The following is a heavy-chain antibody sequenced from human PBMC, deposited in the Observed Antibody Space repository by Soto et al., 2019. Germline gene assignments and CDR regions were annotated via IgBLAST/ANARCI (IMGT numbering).Heavy chain of an antibody. D-gene: IGHD3-22*01. CDR3: ARGSYYYDPREWGAEYFQH. V-gene: IGHV3-33*01. J-gene: IGHJ1*01. Sequence: QVQLVESGGDVVQPGRSLRLSCAASGFMFSSYGMHWVRQAPGKGLEWVAVIWYDGSNKYYADSVKGRFTISRDNSKNTLYLQMNSLRAEDTALYYCARGSYYYDPREWGAEYFQHWGQGTLVTVSS. CDR1: GFMFSSYG. CDR2: IWYDGSNK.